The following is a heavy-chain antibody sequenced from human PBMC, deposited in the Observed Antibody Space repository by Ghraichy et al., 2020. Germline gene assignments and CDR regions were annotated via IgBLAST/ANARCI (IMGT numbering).Heavy chain of an antibody. CDR3: ARGSYGDYDY. CDR1: GFTFNNFA. D-gene: IGHD4-17*01. Sequence: LSLTCAASGFTFNNFAMSWVRQAPGEGLEWVSAISGSVRSTYYADSVKGRFTISRDNSKNTLFLQMSSLRADDTAVYYCARGSYGDYDYWGQGTLVTVSS. V-gene: IGHV3-23*01. CDR2: ISGSVRST. J-gene: IGHJ4*02.